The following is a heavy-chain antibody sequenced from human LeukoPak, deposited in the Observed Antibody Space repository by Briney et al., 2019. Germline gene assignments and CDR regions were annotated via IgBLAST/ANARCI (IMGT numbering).Heavy chain of an antibody. CDR3: GRNLSRVVRASPMGY. CDR2: ITYDGYYN. D-gene: IGHD3-10*01. V-gene: IGHV3-30*03. CDR1: SFTFTSYG. J-gene: IGHJ4*02. Sequence: PATSLSFSCSASSFTFTSYGWHWLRPAPGKDLKWVAIITYDGYYNYYSDSVKVRITISSYTSTNTLYLQRNILRDEDTAVYYCGRNLSRVVRASPMGYWGPVTPVTVS.